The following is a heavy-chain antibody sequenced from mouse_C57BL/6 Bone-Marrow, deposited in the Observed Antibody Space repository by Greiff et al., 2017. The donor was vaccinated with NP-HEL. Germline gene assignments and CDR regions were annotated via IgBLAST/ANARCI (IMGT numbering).Heavy chain of an antibody. V-gene: IGHV2-5*01. CDR2: IWRGGST. CDR1: GFSLTSYG. J-gene: IGHJ2*01. D-gene: IGHD2-3*01. CDR3: AKNRGWLLYYFDY. Sequence: VQLQQSGPGLVQPSQSLSITCTVSGFSLTSYGVHWVRQSPGKGLEWLGVIWRGGSTDYNAAFMSRLSITKDNSTSQVFFKMNSLQADDTAIYDCAKNRGWLLYYFDYWGQGTTLTVSS.